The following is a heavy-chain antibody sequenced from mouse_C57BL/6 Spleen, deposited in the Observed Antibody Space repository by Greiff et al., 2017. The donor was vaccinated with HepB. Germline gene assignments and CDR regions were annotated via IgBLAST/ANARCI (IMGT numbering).Heavy chain of an antibody. J-gene: IGHJ3*01. CDR3: ARLAIYDGYYVGAY. CDR2: IYPSDSET. V-gene: IGHV1-61*01. CDR1: GYTFTSYW. Sequence: VQLQQPGAELVRPGSSVKLSCKASGYTFTSYWMDWVKQRPGQGLEWIGNIYPSDSETHYNQKFKDKATLTVDKSSSTAYMQLSSLTSEDSAVYDCARLAIYDGYYVGAYWGQGTLVTVSA. D-gene: IGHD2-3*01.